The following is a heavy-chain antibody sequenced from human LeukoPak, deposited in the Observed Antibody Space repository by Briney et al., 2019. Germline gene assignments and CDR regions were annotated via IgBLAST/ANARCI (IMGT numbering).Heavy chain of an antibody. CDR3: AVGYCSSTSCSFPFDY. CDR1: GYTFTSYG. J-gene: IGHJ4*02. D-gene: IGHD2-2*01. CDR2: ISAYNGNT. Sequence: GASVKVSCKASGYTFTSYGISWVRQAPGQGLEWMGWISAYNGNTNYAQKLQGRVTMTTDTSASTAYMELSSLRSEDTAVYYCAVGYCSSTSCSFPFDYWGQGTLVTVSS. V-gene: IGHV1-18*01.